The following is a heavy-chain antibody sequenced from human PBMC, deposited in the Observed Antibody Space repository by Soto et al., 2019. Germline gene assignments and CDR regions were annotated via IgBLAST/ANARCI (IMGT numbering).Heavy chain of an antibody. V-gene: IGHV3-9*01. CDR3: AKGYCSSTSCYIDY. Sequence: GGSLRLSCAASGFTFDDYAMRWVRQAPGKGLEWVSGISWNSGSIGYADSVKGRFTISRDNAKNSLYLQMNSLRAEDTALYYCAKGYCSSTSCYIDYWGQGTLVTVSS. CDR1: GFTFDDYA. CDR2: ISWNSGSI. J-gene: IGHJ4*02. D-gene: IGHD2-2*02.